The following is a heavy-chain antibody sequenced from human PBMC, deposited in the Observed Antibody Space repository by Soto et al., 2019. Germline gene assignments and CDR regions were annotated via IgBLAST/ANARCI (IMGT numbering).Heavy chain of an antibody. Sequence: SETLSLTCAVYGGSFSGYYWSWIRQPPGKGLEWIGEINHSGSTNYNPSLKSRVTISVDTSKNQFSLKLSSVTAADTAVYYCARGGGGECHLCETLPYYYYGMDVWGQGTTVTVSS. CDR3: ARGGGGECHLCETLPYYYYGMDV. CDR2: INHSGST. V-gene: IGHV4-34*01. J-gene: IGHJ6*02. D-gene: IGHD2-21*01. CDR1: GGSFSGYY.